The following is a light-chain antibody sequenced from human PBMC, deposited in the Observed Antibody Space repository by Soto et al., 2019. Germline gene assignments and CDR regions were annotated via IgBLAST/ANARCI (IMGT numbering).Light chain of an antibody. CDR1: QSGNTNY. Sequence: ETVLTQSPGTLSLSPGERATLYCRASQSGNTNYLGWYQQKPGQAPRLLMDGASSRATGIPDRFSGSGSGTDFTLTISRLEPEDFAVYYCQQHGDSLTFGGGTKVEIK. V-gene: IGKV3-20*01. CDR2: GAS. CDR3: QQHGDSLT. J-gene: IGKJ4*01.